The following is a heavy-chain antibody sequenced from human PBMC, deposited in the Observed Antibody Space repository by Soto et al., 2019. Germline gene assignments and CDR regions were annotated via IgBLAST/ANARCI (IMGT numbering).Heavy chain of an antibody. Sequence: ASVKVSCKASGYTFTSYGISWVRQAPGQGLEWMGWISAYNGNTNYAQKLQGRVTMTTDTSTSTAYMELRSLRSDDTAVYYCARDTPGIAVAGLVYYYYGMDVWGQGTTVTV. CDR1: GYTFTSYG. J-gene: IGHJ6*02. CDR2: ISAYNGNT. V-gene: IGHV1-18*01. CDR3: ARDTPGIAVAGLVYYYYGMDV. D-gene: IGHD6-19*01.